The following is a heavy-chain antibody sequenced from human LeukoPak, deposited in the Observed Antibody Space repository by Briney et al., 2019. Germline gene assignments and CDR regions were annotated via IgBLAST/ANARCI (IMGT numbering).Heavy chain of an antibody. J-gene: IGHJ4*02. CDR2: TYTGGNS. V-gene: IGHV3-53*01. CDR3: AKYHIKNTPRFDY. D-gene: IGHD2-21*01. Sequence: GGSLRLSCAASGFTVSSTHMVWVRQAPGKGLEWVSVTYTGGNSYYAGSVKGRFTISRDNSKNTLYLQMNSLRAEDTAVYYCAKYHIKNTPRFDYWGQGTLVTVSS. CDR1: GFTVSSTH.